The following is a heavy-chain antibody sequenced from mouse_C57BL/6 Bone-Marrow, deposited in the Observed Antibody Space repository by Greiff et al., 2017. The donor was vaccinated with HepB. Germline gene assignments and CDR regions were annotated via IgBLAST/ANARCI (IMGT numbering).Heavy chain of an antibody. D-gene: IGHD1-1*01. Sequence: VKLVESGPGLVQPSQSLSITCTVSGSSLTSYGVHWVRQPPGKGLEWWGVIWSGGSTDYNEAFISRLSISKDNSTSQVFFKMNSLQADETAIYYGARDTTVVIDYWGQGTTLTVSS. CDR2: IWSGGST. V-gene: IGHV2-2*01. CDR1: GSSLTSYG. J-gene: IGHJ2*01. CDR3: ARDTTVVIDY.